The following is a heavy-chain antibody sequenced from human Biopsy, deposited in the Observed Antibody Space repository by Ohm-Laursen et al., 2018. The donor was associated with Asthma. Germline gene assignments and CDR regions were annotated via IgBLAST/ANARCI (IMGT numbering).Heavy chain of an antibody. V-gene: IGHV3-33*01. Sequence: SLRLSCAASGFTFSSYGIHWVRQAPGKGLEWVAVIWNDGGYKDNVDSVKGRFTISRDNSKNTLYLQMNSLSAEDTAVYYCARDLGTTRMDVWGQGTTVTVSS. CDR2: IWNDGGYK. D-gene: IGHD1-1*01. J-gene: IGHJ6*02. CDR1: GFTFSSYG. CDR3: ARDLGTTRMDV.